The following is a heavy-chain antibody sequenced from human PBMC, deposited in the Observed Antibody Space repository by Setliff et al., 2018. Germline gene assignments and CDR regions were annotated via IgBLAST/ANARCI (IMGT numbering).Heavy chain of an antibody. CDR2: IQSTGNT. D-gene: IGHD5-12*01. Sequence: SETLSLTCIVSGGSVGSGSYYWSWIRQPAGKGLEWIGLIQSTGNTNYNPSLQSRVTISIDTSKNQFSLKMTSVTAADTAMYFCAGTPARGTTWLSPFDYWGQGTQVTVSS. CDR3: AGTPARGTTWLSPFDY. J-gene: IGHJ4*02. V-gene: IGHV4-61*02. CDR1: GGSVGSGSYY.